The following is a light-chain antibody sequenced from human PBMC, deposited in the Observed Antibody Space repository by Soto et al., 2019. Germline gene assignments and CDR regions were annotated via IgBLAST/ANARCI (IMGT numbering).Light chain of an antibody. J-gene: IGKJ1*01. CDR3: QQYGSSPGT. CDR2: LAS. V-gene: IGKV3-20*01. CDR1: QSITNNY. Sequence: EIVLTQSPGTLSLSLGERATLSCRASQSITNNYLAWYQQKPGQAPRLLIYLASNRAAGIPDRFSGSGSGANFTLTINRLEPEDLAVYHCQQYGSSPGTFGQGTKVDI.